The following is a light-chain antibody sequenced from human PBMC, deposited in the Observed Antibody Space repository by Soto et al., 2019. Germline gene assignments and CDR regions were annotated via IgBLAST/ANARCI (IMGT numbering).Light chain of an antibody. J-gene: IGLJ1*01. V-gene: IGLV2-14*01. CDR3: VSYTSSTTYV. CDR2: DGA. CDR1: ISDVGSSSS. Sequence: QSALTQPASVSDSPGQSITISCTGSISDVGSSSSVSWYQQHPGKVPKLIIYDGANRPSGVSNRFSGSKSGSTASLIISGLQTEDEADYYCVSYTSSTTYVFGTGTKVTVL.